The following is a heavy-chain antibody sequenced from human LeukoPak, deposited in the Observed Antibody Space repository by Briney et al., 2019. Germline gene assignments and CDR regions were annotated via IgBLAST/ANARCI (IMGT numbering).Heavy chain of an antibody. D-gene: IGHD3-10*01. Sequence: GGSLRLSCAASGFTFSSYAMHWVRQAPGKGLEWVAVISYDGSNKYYADSVKGRFTISRDNSKNTLYLQMNSLRAEDTAVYYCAKAALWFGELYQPIDYWGQGTLVTVSS. CDR3: AKAALWFGELYQPIDY. CDR1: GFTFSSYA. V-gene: IGHV3-30-3*01. J-gene: IGHJ4*02. CDR2: ISYDGSNK.